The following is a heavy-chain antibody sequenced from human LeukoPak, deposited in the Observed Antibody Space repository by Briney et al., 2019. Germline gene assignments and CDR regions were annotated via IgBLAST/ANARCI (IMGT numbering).Heavy chain of an antibody. Sequence: GASVKVSCKASGGTFSSYATSWVRQAPGQGLEWMGGIIPIFGTANYAQKFQGRVTITADESTSTAYMELSSLRSEDTAVYYCARDESRYYYDSSGYYPPHFDYWGQGTLVTVSS. CDR2: IIPIFGTA. CDR1: GGTFSSYA. D-gene: IGHD3-22*01. J-gene: IGHJ4*02. CDR3: ARDESRYYYDSSGYYPPHFDY. V-gene: IGHV1-69*13.